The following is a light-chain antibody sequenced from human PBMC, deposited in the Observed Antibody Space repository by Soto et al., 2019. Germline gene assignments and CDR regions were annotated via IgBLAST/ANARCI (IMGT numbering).Light chain of an antibody. CDR2: DAS. CDR1: QSISGW. CDR3: QRYDSYSMYT. J-gene: IGKJ2*01. Sequence: DIQMTQSPSTLSASVGDRVTITCRASQSISGWLAWYQQKPGKAPKVLIYDASNLESGVPSRFGGSGSGTEFTLTISSLQPDDFATYYCQRYDSYSMYTFGQGTKLEIK. V-gene: IGKV1-5*01.